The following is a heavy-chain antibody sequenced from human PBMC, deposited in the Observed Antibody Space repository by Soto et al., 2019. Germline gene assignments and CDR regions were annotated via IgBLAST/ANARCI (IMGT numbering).Heavy chain of an antibody. CDR3: ARRLYYDSRPYHYGMDV. V-gene: IGHV3-33*01. CDR2: IWYDGSDK. Sequence: QVQLVESGGGVVQPGRSLRLSCAASGFTFSTYAMHWVRQAPGKGLEWVAVIWYDGSDKYYADSVKGRFSISRDNSKNTLYLQMNSLRAEDTAVYYCARRLYYDSRPYHYGMDVWGQGTTVTVSS. CDR1: GFTFSTYA. J-gene: IGHJ6*02. D-gene: IGHD3-22*01.